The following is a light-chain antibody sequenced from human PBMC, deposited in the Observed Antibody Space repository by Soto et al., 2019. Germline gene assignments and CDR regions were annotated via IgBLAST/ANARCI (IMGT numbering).Light chain of an antibody. Sequence: DIQMTQSPSSLSASVGDRVTITCRASQTISSYLNWYQHKPGKAPKLLIYAASSLQTGVPSRFSGSGSGTDFTLTISRLQPEDFATYYCQQSYNTPHTFGQGTKLEIK. J-gene: IGKJ2*01. CDR3: QQSYNTPHT. V-gene: IGKV1-39*01. CDR1: QTISSY. CDR2: AAS.